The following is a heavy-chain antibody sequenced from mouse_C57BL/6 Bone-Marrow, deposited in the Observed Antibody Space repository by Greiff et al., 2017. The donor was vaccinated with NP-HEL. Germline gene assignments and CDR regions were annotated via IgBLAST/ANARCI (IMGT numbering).Heavy chain of an antibody. D-gene: IGHD2-2*01. Sequence: QVQLQQSGAELVRPGASVKLSCKASGYTFTDYYINWVKQRPGQGLEWIARIYPGSGDTYYNEKFKGKATLTAEQSSRTAYMQLSSLTSEDSAVDYCAIYGYLYYAMDYWGQGTSVTVSS. V-gene: IGHV1-76*01. CDR2: IYPGSGDT. CDR1: GYTFTDYY. J-gene: IGHJ4*01. CDR3: AIYGYLYYAMDY.